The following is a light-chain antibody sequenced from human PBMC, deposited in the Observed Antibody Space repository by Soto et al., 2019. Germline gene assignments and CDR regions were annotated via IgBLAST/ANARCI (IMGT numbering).Light chain of an antibody. V-gene: IGLV2-14*03. CDR1: SSDVGGYNY. CDR3: SSYTSSSTEV. J-gene: IGLJ1*01. Sequence: LDQPGAVSGSRGQSSPISCNETSSDVGGYNYVSWYQHHPGKAPKLMIYDVSNRPSGVSNRFSGSKSGDTASLTISGLQAEDEADYYCSSYTSSSTEVFGTGTKVTVL. CDR2: DVS.